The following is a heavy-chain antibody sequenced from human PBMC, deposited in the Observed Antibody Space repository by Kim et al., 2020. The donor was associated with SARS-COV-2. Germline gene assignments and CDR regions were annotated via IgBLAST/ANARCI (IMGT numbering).Heavy chain of an antibody. CDR3: AREDSSGWYGFYYYYYGMDV. V-gene: IGHV7-4-1*02. J-gene: IGHJ6*02. D-gene: IGHD6-19*01. Sequence: ASVKVSCKASGYTFTSYAMNWVRQAPGQGLEWMGWINTNTGNPTYAQGFTGRFVFSLDTSVSTAYLQISSLKAEDTAVYYCAREDSSGWYGFYYYYYGMDVWGQGTTVTVSS. CDR1: GYTFTSYA. CDR2: INTNTGNP.